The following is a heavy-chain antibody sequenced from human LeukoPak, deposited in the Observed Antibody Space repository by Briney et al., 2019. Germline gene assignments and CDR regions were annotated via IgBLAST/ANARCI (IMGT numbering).Heavy chain of an antibody. V-gene: IGHV1-2*02. D-gene: IGHD4-17*01. J-gene: IGHJ4*02. CDR1: GYTFTGYY. CDR2: INPNSGGT. Sequence: ASVKVSCKASGYTFTGYYMHWVRQAPGQGLEWMGWINPNSGGTNYAQKFQGRVTMTRDTSISTAYMELSRLRSDDTAVYYCTTRGTTVTTSRFDYWGQGTLVTVSS. CDR3: TTRGTTVTTSRFDY.